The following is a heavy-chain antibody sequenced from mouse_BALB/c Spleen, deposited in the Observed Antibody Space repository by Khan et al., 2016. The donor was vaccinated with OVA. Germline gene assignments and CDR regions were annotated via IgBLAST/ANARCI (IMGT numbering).Heavy chain of an antibody. D-gene: IGHD2-14*01. CDR3: ARRTTGYAMDY. CDR1: GYTLTSHT. Sequence: VQLQQSGAELARPGASVKMSCKASGYTLTSHTMHWVKQSPGQGLEWIGYINPRSGYSNYNQKFNDKATLTADKSSSTAYMQLSSLTSEDSAVYYCARRTTGYAMDYWGQGTSVTVSS. J-gene: IGHJ4*01. V-gene: IGHV1-4*01. CDR2: INPRSGYS.